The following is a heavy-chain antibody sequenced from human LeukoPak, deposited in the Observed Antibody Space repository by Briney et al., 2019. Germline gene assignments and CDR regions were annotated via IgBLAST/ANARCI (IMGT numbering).Heavy chain of an antibody. V-gene: IGHV4-34*01. CDR3: ARGPPVVVPAAMPTNEFDY. CDR1: GGSFSGYY. J-gene: IGHJ4*02. CDR2: INHSGST. D-gene: IGHD2-2*01. Sequence: SETLSLTCAVYGGSFSGYYWSWIRQPPGKGLEWIGEINHSGSTNYNPSLKSRVTISVDTSKNQFSLKLSSVTAADTAVYYCARGPPVVVPAAMPTNEFDYWGQGTLATVSS.